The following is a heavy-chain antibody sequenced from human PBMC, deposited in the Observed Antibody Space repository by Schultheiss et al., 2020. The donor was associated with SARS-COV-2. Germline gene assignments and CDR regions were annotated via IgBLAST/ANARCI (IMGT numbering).Heavy chain of an antibody. CDR1: GFTFDDYT. V-gene: IGHV3-21*01. Sequence: GGSLRLSCAASGFTFDDYTMHWVRQAPGKGLEWVSSISSSSSYIYYADSVKGRFTISRDNAKNSLYLQMNSLRAEDTAVYYCARDWEDDITMVRGVTPFDYWGQGTLVTVSS. CDR2: ISSSSSYI. D-gene: IGHD3-10*01. J-gene: IGHJ4*02. CDR3: ARDWEDDITMVRGVTPFDY.